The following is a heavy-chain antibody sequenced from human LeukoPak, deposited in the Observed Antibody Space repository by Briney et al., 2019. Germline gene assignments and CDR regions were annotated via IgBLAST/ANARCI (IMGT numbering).Heavy chain of an antibody. V-gene: IGHV3-23*01. D-gene: IGHD3-3*01. Sequence: PGGSLRLSCAASGFSVGSYGMSWVRQAPGKGLEWVSTFSGNGEWTHYPDSVKGRFTTSRDKTKNTLYLQMNSLIFEDTALYYCAKDGFNYTSRDNDGFDTWGQGTMVTVSS. CDR2: FSGNGEWT. J-gene: IGHJ3*02. CDR3: AKDGFNYTSRDNDGFDT. CDR1: GFSVGSYG.